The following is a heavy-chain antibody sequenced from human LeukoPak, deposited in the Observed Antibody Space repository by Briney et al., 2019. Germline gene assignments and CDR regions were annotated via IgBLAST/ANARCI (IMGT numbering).Heavy chain of an antibody. CDR1: GGSISSYY. V-gene: IGHV4-59*01. CDR3: ARVRSSGWGKNFDY. Sequence: SETLSLTCTVSGGSISSYYWSWIRQPPGKGLEWIGYIYYSGSTNYNPSLKSRVTISVDTSKNQFSLKLSSVTTADTAVYYCARVRSSGWGKNFDYWGQGTLVTVSS. J-gene: IGHJ4*02. CDR2: IYYSGST. D-gene: IGHD6-19*01.